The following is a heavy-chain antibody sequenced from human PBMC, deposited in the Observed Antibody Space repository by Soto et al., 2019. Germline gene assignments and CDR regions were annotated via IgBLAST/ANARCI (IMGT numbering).Heavy chain of an antibody. CDR2: IRSKAYGGTT. CDR1: GFTFGDYA. J-gene: IGHJ6*02. CDR3: TYYDILTGTMAPYYYGMDV. V-gene: IGHV3-49*04. D-gene: IGHD3-9*01. Sequence: GGSLRLSCTASGFTFGDYAMSWVRQAPGKGLEWVGFIRSKAYGGTTEYAASVKGRFTISRDDSKSIAYLQMNSLKTEDTAVYYCTYYDILTGTMAPYYYGMDVWGQGTTVTVSS.